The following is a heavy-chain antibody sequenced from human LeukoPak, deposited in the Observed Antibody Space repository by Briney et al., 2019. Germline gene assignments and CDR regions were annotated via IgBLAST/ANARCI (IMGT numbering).Heavy chain of an antibody. Sequence: ASVKVSCKASGYTFTGYYMHWVRRAPGQGLEWMGWINPNSGGTNYAQKFQGRVTMTRDTSISTAYMELSRLRSDDTAVYYCARALVRGSGTLVGSSWGQGTLVTVSS. CDR2: INPNSGGT. D-gene: IGHD3-10*01. J-gene: IGHJ4*02. V-gene: IGHV1-2*02. CDR1: GYTFTGYY. CDR3: ARALVRGSGTLVGSS.